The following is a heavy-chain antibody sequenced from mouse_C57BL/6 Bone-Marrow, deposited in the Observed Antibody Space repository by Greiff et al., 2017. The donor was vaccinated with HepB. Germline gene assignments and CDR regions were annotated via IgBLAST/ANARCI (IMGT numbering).Heavy chain of an antibody. CDR1: GYTFTSYG. CDR2: IYPRSGNT. V-gene: IGHV1-81*01. J-gene: IGHJ3*01. D-gene: IGHD1-1*01. Sequence: VKLKESGAELARPGASVKLSCKASGYTFTSYGISWVKQRTGQGLEWIGEIYPRSGNTYYNEKFKGKATLTADKSSSTAYMELRSLTSEDSAVYFCARDYYGSSPGFAYWGQGTLVTVSA. CDR3: ARDYYGSSPGFAY.